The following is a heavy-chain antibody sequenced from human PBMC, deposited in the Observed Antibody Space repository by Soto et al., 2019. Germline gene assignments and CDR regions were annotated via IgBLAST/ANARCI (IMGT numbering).Heavy chain of an antibody. CDR3: ARGAGDIVATIRAYYYGMDV. V-gene: IGHV4-59*01. CDR2: IYYSGST. Sequence: SETLSLTCTVSGGSISSYYWSWIRQPPGKGLEWIGYIYYSGSTNYNPSLKSRVTISVDTSKNQFSLKLSSVTAADTAVYYCARGAGDIVATIRAYYYGMDVWGQGTTVTVS. D-gene: IGHD5-12*01. CDR1: GGSISSYY. J-gene: IGHJ6*02.